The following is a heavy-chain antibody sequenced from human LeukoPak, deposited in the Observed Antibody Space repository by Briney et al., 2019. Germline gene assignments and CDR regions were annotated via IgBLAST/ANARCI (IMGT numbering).Heavy chain of an antibody. CDR1: AFTFNTYW. V-gene: IGHV3-74*01. J-gene: IGHJ4*02. D-gene: IGHD3-10*01. CDR2: INGVESST. Sequence: GGSLRLSCAASAFTFNTYWMHWVRQVPGMGLEWVSRINGVESSTNYADSVKGRFTISRDNAKDTLYLHMNSLTAEDTAVYYCAKEEGHYYGSAPHYWGQGTLVTVSS. CDR3: AKEEGHYYGSAPHY.